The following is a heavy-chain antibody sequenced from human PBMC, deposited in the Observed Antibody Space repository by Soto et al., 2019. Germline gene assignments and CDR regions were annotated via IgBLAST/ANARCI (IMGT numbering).Heavy chain of an antibody. CDR1: GGSISSTNYY. CDR3: ARSFSTTAIPNWFDP. Sequence: QLQLQESGPGLVKPSETLSLTCTVSGGSISSTNYYWGWLRQPPGKGLEWIATVYYSGNTYYNPSLKRRVTIPVHTSNNHFSLHLTPVTAADTDVYYCARSFSTTAIPNWFDPWGQGTLVTVSS. J-gene: IGHJ5*02. V-gene: IGHV4-39*01. CDR2: VYYSGNT. D-gene: IGHD3-3*02.